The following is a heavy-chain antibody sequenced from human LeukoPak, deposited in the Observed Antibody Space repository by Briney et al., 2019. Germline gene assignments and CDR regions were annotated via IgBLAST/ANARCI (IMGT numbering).Heavy chain of an antibody. CDR2: ISTYNSNT. CDR3: ARSSESGSHAAAFDI. Sequence: GTSVKLSCTASGYTFTSYGISWGRHAPGPGLEWMGCISTYNSNTNYAQKLQRRITMTTCTSTSTAYMELRSLRSDDTAVYYCARSSESGSHAAAFDIWGQGTMVTVSS. V-gene: IGHV1-18*01. D-gene: IGHD1-26*01. J-gene: IGHJ3*02. CDR1: GYTFTSYG.